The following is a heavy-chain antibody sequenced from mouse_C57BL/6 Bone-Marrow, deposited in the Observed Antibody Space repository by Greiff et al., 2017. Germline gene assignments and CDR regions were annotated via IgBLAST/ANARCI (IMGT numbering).Heavy chain of an antibody. CDR3: AGGDDGNGFAY. CDR2: IYPSDSET. V-gene: IGHV1-61*01. CDR1: GYTFTSYW. Sequence: QVQLQQPGAELVRPGSSVKLSCKASGYTFTSYWMDWVKQRPGQGLEWIGNIYPSDSETHYNQKFKDKATLTVDKSSSTAYMQLSSLTSEDSAVYYCAGGDDGNGFAYWGQGTLVTVSA. D-gene: IGHD2-3*01. J-gene: IGHJ3*01.